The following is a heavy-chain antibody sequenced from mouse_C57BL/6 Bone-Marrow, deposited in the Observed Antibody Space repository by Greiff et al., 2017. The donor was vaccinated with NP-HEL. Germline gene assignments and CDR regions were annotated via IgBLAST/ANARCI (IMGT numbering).Heavy chain of an antibody. V-gene: IGHV5-6*01. Sequence: EVMLVESGGDLVKPGGSLKLSCAASGFTFSSYGMSWVRQTPDKRLEWVATISSGGSYTYYPDSVKGRFTISRDNAKNTLYLQMSSLKSEDTAMYYCASYYSNSWFAYWGQGTLVTVSA. J-gene: IGHJ3*01. D-gene: IGHD2-5*01. CDR2: ISSGGSYT. CDR1: GFTFSSYG. CDR3: ASYYSNSWFAY.